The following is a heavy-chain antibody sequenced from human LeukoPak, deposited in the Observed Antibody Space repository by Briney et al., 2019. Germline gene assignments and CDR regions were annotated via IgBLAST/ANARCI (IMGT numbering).Heavy chain of an antibody. J-gene: IGHJ4*02. CDR2: IIPIFGTA. CDR1: GGTFSSYA. CDR3: ARGGGITIFGVVIKYFDY. D-gene: IGHD3-3*01. V-gene: IGHV1-69*05. Sequence: GASVRVSCKASGGTFSSYAISWVRQAPGQGLEWMGGIIPIFGTANYAQKFQGRVTITTDESTSTAYMELSSLRSEDTAVYYCARGGGITIFGVVIKYFDYWGQGTLVTVSS.